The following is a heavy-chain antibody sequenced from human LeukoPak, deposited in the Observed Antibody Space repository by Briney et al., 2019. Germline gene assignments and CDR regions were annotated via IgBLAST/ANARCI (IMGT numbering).Heavy chain of an antibody. CDR3: ARDSSSWYSFGMDG. Sequence: RTGGPLRLSCAASGFTFSSYSMMWVRQAPGRGLEGVSSISSSSRYIYYADSVKGPFTISRDNAKNSLYLQMNSLRADDTAVYYCARDSSSWYSFGMDGWGQGTTVTVAS. CDR2: ISSSSRYI. J-gene: IGHJ6*02. CDR1: GFTFSSYS. V-gene: IGHV3-21*01. D-gene: IGHD6-13*01.